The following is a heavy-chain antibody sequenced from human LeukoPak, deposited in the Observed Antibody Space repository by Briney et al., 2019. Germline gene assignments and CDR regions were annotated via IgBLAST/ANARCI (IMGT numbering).Heavy chain of an antibody. CDR1: GFTFSSYG. J-gene: IGHJ4*02. V-gene: IGHV3-33*01. CDR2: IWYDGSNK. D-gene: IGHD2-15*01. Sequence: GGSLRLSCAASGFTFSSYGMHWVRQAPGKGLEWVAVIWYDGSNKYYADSVKGRFTISRDNSKNTLYLQMNRLRAEDTAVYYCARGYCSGGSCHHFDYWGQGTLVTVSS. CDR3: ARGYCSGGSCHHFDY.